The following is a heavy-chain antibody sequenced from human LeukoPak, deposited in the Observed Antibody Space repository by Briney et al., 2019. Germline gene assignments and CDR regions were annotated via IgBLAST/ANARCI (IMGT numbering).Heavy chain of an antibody. J-gene: IGHJ6*03. V-gene: IGHV4-59*10. CDR2: IYTSGST. CDR3: ARVHSSYDPPYYYHYYMDV. D-gene: IGHD5-18*01. CDR1: GFTVSSNY. Sequence: GSLRLSGAASGFTVSSNYMNWIGQPAGKGLEWIGRIYTSGSTNYNPSLKSRVTMSVDTSKNQFSLKLRSVTPADTAVYYCARVHSSYDPPYYYHYYMDVWGKGTTVTISS.